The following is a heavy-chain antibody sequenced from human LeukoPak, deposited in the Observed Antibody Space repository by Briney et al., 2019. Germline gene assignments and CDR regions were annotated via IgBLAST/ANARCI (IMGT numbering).Heavy chain of an antibody. Sequence: PSETLSLTCTVSGGSISSGSYYWSWIRQRAGKGLEWIGRIYTSGSTNYNPSLKSRVTISVDTSKNQFSLKLSSVAAADTAVYYCARDLRGYSYGSNYYYYYGMDVWGQGTTVTVPS. CDR1: GGSISSGSYY. D-gene: IGHD5-18*01. CDR2: IYTSGST. J-gene: IGHJ6*02. CDR3: ARDLRGYSYGSNYYYYYGMDV. V-gene: IGHV4-61*02.